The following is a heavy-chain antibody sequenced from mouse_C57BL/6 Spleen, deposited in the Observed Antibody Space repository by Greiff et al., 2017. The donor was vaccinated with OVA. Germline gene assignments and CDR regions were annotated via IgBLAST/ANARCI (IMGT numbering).Heavy chain of an antibody. CDR3: AREGATTVVAERYWYFDV. CDR1: GYAFSSYW. CDR2: IYPGDGDT. Sequence: QVQLQQSGAELVKPGASVKISCKASGYAFSSYWMNWVKQRPGTGLEWIGQIYPGDGDTNYNGKFKGKATLTADKSSSTAYMQLSSLTSEDSAVYFCAREGATTVVAERYWYFDVWGTGTTVTVSS. D-gene: IGHD1-1*01. J-gene: IGHJ1*03. V-gene: IGHV1-80*01.